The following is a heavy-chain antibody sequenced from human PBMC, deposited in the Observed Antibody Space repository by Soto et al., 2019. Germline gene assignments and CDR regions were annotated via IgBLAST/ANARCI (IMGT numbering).Heavy chain of an antibody. CDR2: INPSGGST. Sequence: GASVKVSCKASGYTFTSYKMYWVRQAPGQGLEWMGIINPSGGSTDYAQKFQARLTMTRDTSTSTVYMELSSLRSDDTAVYYCAELSGGPLGYYYGMDVWGQGTTVTVSS. J-gene: IGHJ6*02. D-gene: IGHD2-15*01. V-gene: IGHV1-46*01. CDR3: AELSGGPLGYYYGMDV. CDR1: GYTFTSYK.